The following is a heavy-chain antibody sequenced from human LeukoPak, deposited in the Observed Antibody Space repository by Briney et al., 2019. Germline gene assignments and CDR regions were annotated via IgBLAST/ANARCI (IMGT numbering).Heavy chain of an antibody. Sequence: RTSETLSLTCAVYGGSFSGYYWSWIRQPPGKGLEWIGEINQSGSTKYNPSLKSRVTMSVDTTKNQFSLRLSSVTAADTAVYYCARGEVRSDHYYGLEVWGQGNTVTVSS. V-gene: IGHV4-34*01. CDR1: GGSFSGYY. CDR3: ARGEVRSDHYYGLEV. CDR2: INQSGST. J-gene: IGHJ6*02. D-gene: IGHD2-15*01.